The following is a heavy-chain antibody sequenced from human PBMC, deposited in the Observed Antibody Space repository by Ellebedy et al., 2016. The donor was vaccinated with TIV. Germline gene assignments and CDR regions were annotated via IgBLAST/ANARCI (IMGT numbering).Heavy chain of an antibody. J-gene: IGHJ4*02. CDR3: ARLDYDILTGYYTLYFDY. D-gene: IGHD3-9*01. Sequence: GESLKISCKGSGYSFTSYWIGWVRQMPGKGLEWMGIIYPGDSDTRYSPSFQGQVTISADKSISTAYLQWSSLKASDTAMYYCARLDYDILTGYYTLYFDYWGQGTLVTVSS. CDR1: GYSFTSYW. V-gene: IGHV5-51*01. CDR2: IYPGDSDT.